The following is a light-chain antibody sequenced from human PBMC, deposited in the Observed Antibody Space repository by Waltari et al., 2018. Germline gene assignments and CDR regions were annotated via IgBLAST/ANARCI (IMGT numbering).Light chain of an antibody. J-gene: IGKJ1*01. Sequence: SQSILYSSNDKNYLAWYQQKPGQPPKLLIYWASTRESGVPDRFSGSGSGTDFTLTISSLQAEDVAVYYCQQYYRSRTFGQGTKVEIK. V-gene: IGKV4-1*01. CDR2: WAS. CDR1: QSILYSSNDKNY. CDR3: QQYYRSRT.